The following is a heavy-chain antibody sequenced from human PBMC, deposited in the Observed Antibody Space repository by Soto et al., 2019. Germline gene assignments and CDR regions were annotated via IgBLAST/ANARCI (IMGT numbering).Heavy chain of an antibody. CDR2: VYHTGNT. J-gene: IGHJ4*02. CDR3: AREQYNWKL. D-gene: IGHD1-20*01. CDR1: GVSITPYY. Sequence: QVQLQESGPGLVKPSETLSLTCTVSGVSITPYYWTWIRHPPGKGLEWIGYVYHTGNTYYNPSLKSRVTISLDTSTNQVSLRLKSVTAADTAVYYCAREQYNWKLWGQGTLVTVSS. V-gene: IGHV4-59*01.